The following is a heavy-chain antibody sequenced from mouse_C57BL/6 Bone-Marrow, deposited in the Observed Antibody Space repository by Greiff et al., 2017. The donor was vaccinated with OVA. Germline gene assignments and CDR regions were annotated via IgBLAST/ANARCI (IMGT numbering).Heavy chain of an antibody. Sequence: QVQLKQPGAELVKPGASVKISCKASGYAFSSYWMNWVKQRPGKGLEWIGQIYPGDGDTNYNGKFKGKATLTADKSSSTAYMQLSSLTSEDSAVYFCARNGALLGFAYWGQGTLVTVSA. CDR3: ARNGALLGFAY. V-gene: IGHV1-80*01. CDR1: GYAFSSYW. CDR2: IYPGDGDT. J-gene: IGHJ3*01.